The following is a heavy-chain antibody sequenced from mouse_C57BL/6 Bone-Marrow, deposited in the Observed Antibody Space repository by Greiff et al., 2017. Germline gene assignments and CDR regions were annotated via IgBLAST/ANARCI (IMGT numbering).Heavy chain of an antibody. CDR3: ARGGGHYYGSSRDY. J-gene: IGHJ2*01. V-gene: IGHV1-53*01. CDR1: GYTFTSYW. CDR2: INPSNGGT. Sequence: QVQLKQPGTELVKPGASVKLSCKASGYTFTSYWMHWVKQRPGQGLEWIGNINPSNGGTNYNEKFKSKATLTVDKSSSTAYMQLSSLTSEDSAVYYCARGGGHYYGSSRDYWGQGTTLTVSS. D-gene: IGHD1-1*01.